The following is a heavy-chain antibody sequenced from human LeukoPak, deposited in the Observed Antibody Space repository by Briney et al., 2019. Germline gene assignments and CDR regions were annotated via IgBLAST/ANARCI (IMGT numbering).Heavy chain of an antibody. D-gene: IGHD1-20*01. V-gene: IGHV3-21*01. CDR3: ARDDNWNDKPFDL. CDR1: GFTFSFYM. Sequence: GGPLRLSCTASGFTFSFYMMNWVRQAPGKGLEWVSSISTSSSHIYYEDSLKGRFTVSRDNAKSSLYLQMNNLTAEDTAVYYCARDDNWNDKPFDLWSQGTLVTVSS. J-gene: IGHJ4*02. CDR2: ISTSSSHI.